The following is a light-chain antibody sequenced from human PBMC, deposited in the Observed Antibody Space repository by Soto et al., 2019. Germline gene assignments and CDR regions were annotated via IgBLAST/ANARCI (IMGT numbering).Light chain of an antibody. J-gene: IGKJ5*01. CDR2: EAY. CDR3: QQRGSWPLIT. Sequence: ETVLTQSPASLPLSPGERATLSCRASQSISTSLAWYQQRPGQAPRLLIHEAYSRATGIPARFSGSGSGTDFTLTISSLEPEDSAVYYCQQRGSWPLITFGQGTRLEIK. V-gene: IGKV3-11*01. CDR1: QSISTS.